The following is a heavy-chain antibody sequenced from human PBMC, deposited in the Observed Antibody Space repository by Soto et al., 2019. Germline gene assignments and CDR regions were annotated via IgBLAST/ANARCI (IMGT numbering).Heavy chain of an antibody. CDR1: GFPFSFYS. CDR2: IKPDGSQK. Sequence: PGGSLRLSCAASGFPFSFYSMNWVRQAPGKGLEWVANIKPDGSQKWYVDSVKGRFTVSRDNAKKSLYLQMNSLRAEDTAVYYCARGDYYDSSGPFSDAFDIWGQGTMVTVSS. J-gene: IGHJ3*02. CDR3: ARGDYYDSSGPFSDAFDI. V-gene: IGHV3-7*04. D-gene: IGHD3-22*01.